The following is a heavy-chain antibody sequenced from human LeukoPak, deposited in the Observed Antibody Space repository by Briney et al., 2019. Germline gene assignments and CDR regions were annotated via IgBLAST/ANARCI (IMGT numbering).Heavy chain of an antibody. J-gene: IGHJ4*02. CDR1: GYSFTSYG. CDR3: ASSFSEAGTFDY. D-gene: IGHD6-19*01. CDR2: ISAYNGNT. V-gene: IGHV1-18*01. Sequence: ASVKVSCKASGYSFTSYGISWVRLAPGQGLEWLGCISAYNGNTNYAQKLQGRVTMTTDTSTSTAYMEPRSLRSADTAVYYCASSFSEAGTFDYWGQGTLVTVSS.